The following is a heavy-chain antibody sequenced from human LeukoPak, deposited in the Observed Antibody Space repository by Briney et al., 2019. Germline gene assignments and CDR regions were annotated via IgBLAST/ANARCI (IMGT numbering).Heavy chain of an antibody. D-gene: IGHD2-2*01. Sequence: GGSLRLSCAASGFTISSYAMHWVRQAPGKGLEWVAVISYDGSNKYYADSVKGRFTISRDNSKNTLYLQMNSLRAEDTAVYYCARDQYPTYYYYYGMDVWGQGTTVTVSS. CDR2: ISYDGSNK. CDR3: ARDQYPTYYYYYGMDV. V-gene: IGHV3-30-3*01. J-gene: IGHJ6*02. CDR1: GFTISSYA.